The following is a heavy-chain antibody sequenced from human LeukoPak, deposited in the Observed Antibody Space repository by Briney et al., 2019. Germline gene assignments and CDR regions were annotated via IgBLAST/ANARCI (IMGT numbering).Heavy chain of an antibody. CDR3: AVGATHYYMDV. D-gene: IGHD3-16*01. V-gene: IGHV4-59*08. J-gene: IGHJ6*03. Sequence: PSETLSLTCTVSGGSIRGYYWSWVRQPPGKGLEWIAYIYYSGSTNYNPSLKSRVTISLDTSKNQFSLKLSSVTAADTAVYYCAVGATHYYMDVWGKGTTVTVSS. CDR1: GGSIRGYY. CDR2: IYYSGST.